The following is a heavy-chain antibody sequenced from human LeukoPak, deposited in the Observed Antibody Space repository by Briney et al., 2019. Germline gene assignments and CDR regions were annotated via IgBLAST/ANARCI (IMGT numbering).Heavy chain of an antibody. J-gene: IGHJ6*03. Sequence: GGSLRLSCAASGFTFSSYGMHWVRQAPGKGLEWVAFIRYDGSNKYYADSVKGRFTISRDNSKNTLYLQMNSLRAEDTAVYYCAKLEDSSGYLGVGYYMDVWGKGTTVTISS. CDR3: AKLEDSSGYLGVGYYMDV. CDR2: IRYDGSNK. D-gene: IGHD3-22*01. CDR1: GFTFSSYG. V-gene: IGHV3-30*02.